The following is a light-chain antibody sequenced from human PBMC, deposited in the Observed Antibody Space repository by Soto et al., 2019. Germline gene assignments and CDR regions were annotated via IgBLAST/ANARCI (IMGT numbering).Light chain of an antibody. V-gene: IGKV1-5*01. J-gene: IGKJ1*01. CDR2: HAS. CDR3: QQYDSYSPT. Sequence: DIQMTQSPSTLSASIGDRVTITCRASQTINRWLAWYQQKPGKAPRLLIHHASNLESGVPSRISGSGSGTEFSLIISNLQPEDVAFYYCQQYDSYSPTFGRGTKVEIK. CDR1: QTINRW.